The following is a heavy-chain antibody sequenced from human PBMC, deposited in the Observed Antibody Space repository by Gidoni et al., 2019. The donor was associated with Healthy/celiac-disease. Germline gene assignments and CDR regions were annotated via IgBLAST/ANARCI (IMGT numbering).Heavy chain of an antibody. CDR2: ISYDGSNK. CDR1: GFTFSSYA. V-gene: IGHV3-30-3*01. D-gene: IGHD6-19*01. Sequence: QVQLVESGGGVVQPGRSLRLSCAASGFTFSSYAMHWVRQAPGKGLEWVAVISYDGSNKYYADSVKGRFTISRDNSKNTLYLQMNSLRAEDTAVYYCARDGARYSSGWYLFDYWGQGTLVTVSS. CDR3: ARDGARYSSGWYLFDY. J-gene: IGHJ4*02.